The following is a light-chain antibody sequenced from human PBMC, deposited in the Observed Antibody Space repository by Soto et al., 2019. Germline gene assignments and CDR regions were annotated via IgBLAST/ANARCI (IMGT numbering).Light chain of an antibody. CDR1: QRVSSSY. CDR2: DAS. Sequence: IVLTQSPATLSLSPGERATLSCGASQRVSSSYVAWYQHKPGLAPRLLIYDASNRATGIPARFSGSGSGTDFTLTISSLEPEDFAVYYCQQRSSWPPFTFGPGTKVDIK. CDR3: QQRSSWPPFT. V-gene: IGKV3-11*01. J-gene: IGKJ3*01.